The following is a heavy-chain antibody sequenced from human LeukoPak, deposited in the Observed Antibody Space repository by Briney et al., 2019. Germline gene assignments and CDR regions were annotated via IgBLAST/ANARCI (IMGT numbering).Heavy chain of an antibody. CDR3: ATGDHYDSSGYYFDY. V-gene: IGHV1-69*06. CDR2: IIPIFGTA. CDR1: GGTFSSYA. Sequence: ASVKVSCKASGGTFSSYAISWVRQAPGQGLEWMGGIIPIFGTAIYAQKFQGRVTMTEDTSTDTAYMELSSLRSEDTAVYYCATGDHYDSSGYYFDYWGQGTLVTVSS. J-gene: IGHJ4*02. D-gene: IGHD3-22*01.